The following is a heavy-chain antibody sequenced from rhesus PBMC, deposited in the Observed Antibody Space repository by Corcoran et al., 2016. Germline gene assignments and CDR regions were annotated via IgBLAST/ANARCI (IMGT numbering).Heavy chain of an antibody. J-gene: IGHJ6*01. CDR1: GFTFSSYY. V-gene: IGHV3-8*01. CDR3: AKDMYPDTVTPYYYGLDS. Sequence: EVQLVESGGGLAKPGGSLRLSCAASGFTFSSYYMYWVRQAPGKGLAWVSALTTGGVSTWYTDSVKGRFTSAKENAKKTLYLQMDSLRAEETAVYYCAKDMYPDTVTPYYYGLDSWGQGVVVTVSS. CDR2: LTTGGVST. D-gene: IGHD4-23*01.